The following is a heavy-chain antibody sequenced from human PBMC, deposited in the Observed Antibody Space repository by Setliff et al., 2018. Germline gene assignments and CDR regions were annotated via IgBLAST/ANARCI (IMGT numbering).Heavy chain of an antibody. CDR3: ARAGYGDYAWFDP. CDR1: GGSFSGYY. V-gene: IGHV4-34*01. D-gene: IGHD4-17*01. CDR2: INHSGST. J-gene: IGHJ5*02. Sequence: SETLSLTCAVYGGSFSGYYWSWIRQPPGKGLEWIGEINHSGSTNYNPSLKSRVTISVDTSKNQFSLKLSSVTAADTAVYYCARAGYGDYAWFDPWGQGTLVTVSS.